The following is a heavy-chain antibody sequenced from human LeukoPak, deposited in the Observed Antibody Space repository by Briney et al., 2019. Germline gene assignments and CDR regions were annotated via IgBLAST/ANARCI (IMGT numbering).Heavy chain of an antibody. D-gene: IGHD3-10*01. Sequence: PGGSLRLSCAASGFTFSSYSMNWVRQAPGKGLEWVSYISSSGSTKYYADSVKGRFTISRDNAKNSLYLQMNSLRAEDTAVYYCARVYYYASGSYYDYFDYWGQGTLVTVSS. CDR2: ISSSGSTK. CDR3: ARVYYYASGSYYDYFDY. CDR1: GFTFSSYS. V-gene: IGHV3-48*04. J-gene: IGHJ4*02.